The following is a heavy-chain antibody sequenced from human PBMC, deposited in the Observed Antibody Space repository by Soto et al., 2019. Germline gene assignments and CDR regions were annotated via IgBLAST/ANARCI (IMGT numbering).Heavy chain of an antibody. CDR3: AREGIGGTAFRGFCDY. J-gene: IGHJ4*02. Sequence: QEHLVESGGGVVQPGRSLRLSCAASGSIFSGYGMHWVRQAPGKGLEWVAVIWYDGSNKYYADSVKGRFTISRDNSKNMLYLKMDSLRAEDTAVYYCAREGIGGTAFRGFCDYWGQGTLVTVSS. D-gene: IGHD1-7*01. CDR2: IWYDGSNK. CDR1: GSIFSGYG. V-gene: IGHV3-33*01.